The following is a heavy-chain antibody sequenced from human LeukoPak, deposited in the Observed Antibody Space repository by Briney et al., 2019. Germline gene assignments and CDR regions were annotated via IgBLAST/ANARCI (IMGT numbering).Heavy chain of an antibody. D-gene: IGHD1-26*01. CDR2: INPSGGST. V-gene: IGHV1-46*01. CDR1: GYTFTSYY. CDR3: ARDNSVGDTAWWFDP. Sequence: ASVKVSCKASGYTFTSYYMHWVRQAPGQGLEWMGIINPSGGSTSYAQKFQGRVTMTRDTSTSTDCMELSSLRSEDTAVYYCARDNSVGDTAWWFDPWGQGTLVTVSS. J-gene: IGHJ5*02.